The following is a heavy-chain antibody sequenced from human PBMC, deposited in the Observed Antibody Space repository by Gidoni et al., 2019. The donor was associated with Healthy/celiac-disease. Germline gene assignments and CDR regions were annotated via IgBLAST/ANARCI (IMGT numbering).Heavy chain of an antibody. CDR1: GGSISSSSYY. V-gene: IGHV4-39*01. Sequence: QLQLQESGPGLVKPSETLSPTCPVSGGSISSSSYYCGWIRQPPGKGLEWIGSIYYSGSTYYNPSLKSRVTISVDTSKNQFSLKLSSVTAADTAVYYCASPGIAAGDVGIRYYNWFDPWGQGTLVTVSS. CDR2: IYYSGST. J-gene: IGHJ5*02. D-gene: IGHD6-13*01. CDR3: ASPGIAAGDVGIRYYNWFDP.